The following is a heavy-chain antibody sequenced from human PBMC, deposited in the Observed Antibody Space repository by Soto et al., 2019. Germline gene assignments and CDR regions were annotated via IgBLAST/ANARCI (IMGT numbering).Heavy chain of an antibody. D-gene: IGHD3-22*01. CDR2: ISSNGGST. CDR3: ARGLWPSSVYYQFGY. Sequence: PGGSLRLSCAASGFTFSSYAMHWVRQAPGKGLEYVSAISSNGGSTYYANSVKGRFTISRDNSKDTLYLQMGSLRAEDMAVYYCARGLWPSSVYYQFGYWGQGTLVTVS. V-gene: IGHV3-64*01. J-gene: IGHJ4*02. CDR1: GFTFSSYA.